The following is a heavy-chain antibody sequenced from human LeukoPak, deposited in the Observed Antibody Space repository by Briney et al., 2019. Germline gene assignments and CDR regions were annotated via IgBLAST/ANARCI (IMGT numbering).Heavy chain of an antibody. CDR1: GGSFSGYY. Sequence: SETLSLTCAVYGGSFSGYYWSWIRQPPGKGLEWIGEINHSGSTNYNPSLKSRVTISVDTSKNQFSLKLSSVTAADTAVYYCARHDQYQPYGGIWGQGTMVTVSS. J-gene: IGHJ3*02. CDR2: INHSGST. V-gene: IGHV4-34*01. CDR3: ARHDQYQPYGGI. D-gene: IGHD2-2*01.